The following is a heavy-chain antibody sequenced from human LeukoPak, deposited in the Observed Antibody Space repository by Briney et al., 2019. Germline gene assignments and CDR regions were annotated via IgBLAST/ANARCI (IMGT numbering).Heavy chain of an antibody. CDR2: IYFGGTT. D-gene: IGHD5/OR15-5a*01. J-gene: IGHJ4*02. Sequence: PGGSLRLSCAASGFTFSSCELSWVRQAPGQGLEWVSVIYFGGTTYYADSVKGRFTISRDNSKNTVYLQMNSLRVEDTAVYYCARGDGVYVYWGQGTLVTVSS. CDR3: ARGDGVYVY. CDR1: GFTFSSCE. V-gene: IGHV3-53*01.